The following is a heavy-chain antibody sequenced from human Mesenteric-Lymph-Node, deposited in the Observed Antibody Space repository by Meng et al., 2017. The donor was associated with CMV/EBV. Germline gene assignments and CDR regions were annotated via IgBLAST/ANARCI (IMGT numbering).Heavy chain of an antibody. CDR2: ISSSSSYI. J-gene: IGHJ3*02. D-gene: IGHD3-22*01. V-gene: IGHV3-21*01. Sequence: GGSLRLSCAASGFTFSSYTMNWVRQAPGKGLEWVSSISSSSSYIYYADSVKGRFTISRDNDKNSLYLQMNSLRAEDTAVYYCARDMDYDSSGYYVSGAFDIWGQGTMVTVSS. CDR1: GFTFSSYT. CDR3: ARDMDYDSSGYYVSGAFDI.